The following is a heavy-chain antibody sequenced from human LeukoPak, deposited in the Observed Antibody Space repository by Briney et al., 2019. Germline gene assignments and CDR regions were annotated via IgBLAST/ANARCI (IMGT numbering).Heavy chain of an antibody. Sequence: SGGSLRLSCAASGFPLKIYQMHRVRQAPGKGLEWLSVISHDGSDKNNADSVKGRFIISRDNSKNTVYLQLNSLRPEDTAMYYCAREGVQATVDAFDIWGLGTMVIVSS. CDR2: ISHDGSDK. J-gene: IGHJ3*02. D-gene: IGHD3-10*01. CDR3: AREGVQATVDAFDI. V-gene: IGHV3-30*04. CDR1: GFPLKIYQ.